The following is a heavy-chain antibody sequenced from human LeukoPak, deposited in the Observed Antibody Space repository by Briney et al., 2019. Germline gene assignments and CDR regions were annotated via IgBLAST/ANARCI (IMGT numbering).Heavy chain of an antibody. D-gene: IGHD1-26*01. Sequence: ASVKVSCKASGYTFTSYDINWVRQATGQGLEWMGWMNPNSGNTGYAQKFQGRVTMTRNTSISTAYMELSSLRSEDTAVYYCARGCRSGSYLSRYYYYMDVWGKGTTFTVSS. CDR3: ARGCRSGSYLSRYYYYMDV. V-gene: IGHV1-8*01. CDR2: MNPNSGNT. CDR1: GYTFTSYD. J-gene: IGHJ6*03.